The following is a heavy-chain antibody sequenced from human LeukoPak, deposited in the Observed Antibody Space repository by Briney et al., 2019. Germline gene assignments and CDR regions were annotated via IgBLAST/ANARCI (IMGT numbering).Heavy chain of an antibody. CDR2: ISGSGGST. CDR3: AKGRPITMVRGVLFDY. Sequence: PGGSLRLSCAASGFTFSSYAMSWVRQAPGKGLEWVSAISGSGGSTYYADSVKGRFTISRDNSKNTLYLQMNSLRAEGTAVYYCAKGRPITMVRGVLFDYWGQGTLVTVSS. D-gene: IGHD3-10*01. J-gene: IGHJ4*02. V-gene: IGHV3-23*01. CDR1: GFTFSSYA.